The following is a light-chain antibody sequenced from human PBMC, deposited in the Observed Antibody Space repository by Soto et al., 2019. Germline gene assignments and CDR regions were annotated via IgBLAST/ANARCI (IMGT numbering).Light chain of an antibody. CDR3: QQYGSSPIA. CDR2: GAS. CDR1: QSVNTNY. Sequence: EIVLTQSPGTLALSPGERATLSCRAIQSVNTNYLAWYQQKSGQAPRLLIYGASSRATGLPDRFSGSGSGKDFTLTISSLEREDFAVYFCQQYGSSPIAFGQGTRLDIK. V-gene: IGKV3-20*01. J-gene: IGKJ5*01.